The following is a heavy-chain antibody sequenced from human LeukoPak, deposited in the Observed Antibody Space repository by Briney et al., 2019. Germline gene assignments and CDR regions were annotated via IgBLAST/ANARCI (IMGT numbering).Heavy chain of an antibody. D-gene: IGHD3-22*01. CDR1: GFTFRSYS. J-gene: IGHJ4*02. CDR3: AREAWYYDSSGYSDY. CDR2: ISSSSSTI. Sequence: GGSLRLSCAASGFTFRSYSMEWVRQAPGKGLEWVSYISSSSSTIYYADSVKGRFAISRDNAKNSLYLQMNSLRAEDTAVYYCAREAWYYDSSGYSDYWGQGTLVTVSS. V-gene: IGHV3-48*04.